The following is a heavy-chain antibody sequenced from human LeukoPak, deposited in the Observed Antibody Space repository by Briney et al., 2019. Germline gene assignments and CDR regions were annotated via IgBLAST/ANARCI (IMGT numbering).Heavy chain of an antibody. V-gene: IGHV3-23*01. CDR2: ISGSGGST. Sequence: GGSLRLSCAASGFTFSSYAMSWVRQAPGKGLEWASAISGSGGSTYYADSVKGRFTISRDNSKNTLYLQMNSLRAEDTAVYYCAKGTLGIAVAGDFDYWGQGTLVTVSS. CDR3: AKGTLGIAVAGDFDY. J-gene: IGHJ4*02. D-gene: IGHD6-19*01. CDR1: GFTFSSYA.